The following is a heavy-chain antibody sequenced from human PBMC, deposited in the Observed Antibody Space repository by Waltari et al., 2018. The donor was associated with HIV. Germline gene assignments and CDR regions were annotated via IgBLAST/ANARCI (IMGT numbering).Heavy chain of an antibody. CDR2: IYHSGST. CDR1: GGSISSRTW. Sequence: QVQLQESGPGLVKPSGPLSLTCAVSGGSISSRTWGSWVRQPPRKGLEWIGEIYHSGSTYYSPSLKSRLTISVDKSKNQFSLKLSSVTAADTAVYYCTSRGTREASGGMDVWGQGTTVIVSS. CDR3: TSRGTREASGGMDV. D-gene: IGHD3-16*01. J-gene: IGHJ6*02. V-gene: IGHV4-4*02.